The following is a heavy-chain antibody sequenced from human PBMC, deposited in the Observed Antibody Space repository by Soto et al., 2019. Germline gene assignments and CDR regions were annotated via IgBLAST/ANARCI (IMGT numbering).Heavy chain of an antibody. CDR2: IKSESAGGTT. D-gene: IGHD3-10*01. CDR1: GLTFSNAW. V-gene: IGHV3-15*01. J-gene: IGHJ4*02. CDR3: TTGPGNRGY. Sequence: EVQLAESGGVLVKPGGSLRLSCAASGLTFSNAWMSWVRQAPGKGLEWVGRIKSESAGGTTEYAAPGKGRFTISRDDSEDTAYLQMNNLKTEDTGVYYCTTGPGNRGYWGQGTLVTVSS.